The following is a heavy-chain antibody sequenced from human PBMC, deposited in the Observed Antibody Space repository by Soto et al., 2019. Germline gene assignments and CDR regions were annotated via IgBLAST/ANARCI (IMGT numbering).Heavy chain of an antibody. CDR3: VRGGGGGLFDP. CDR2: ISPGSRYP. CDR1: GFTFSDYY. V-gene: IGHV3-11*06. Sequence: GGSLRLSCASSGFTFSDYYMSWIRQAPGKGLEWLSYISPGSRYPAYADSVKGRFTISRDNARRSLSLQMNSLTVDDTAIYYCVRGGGGGLFDPWGQGSMVTVSS. J-gene: IGHJ5*02. D-gene: IGHD2-15*01.